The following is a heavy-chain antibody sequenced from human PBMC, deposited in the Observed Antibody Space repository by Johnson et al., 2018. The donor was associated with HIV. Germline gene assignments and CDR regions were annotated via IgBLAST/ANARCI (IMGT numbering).Heavy chain of an antibody. J-gene: IGHJ3*02. D-gene: IGHD1-26*01. CDR1: GFTFTNAW. CDR2: TRKKVNSYTT. V-gene: IGHV3-72*01. CDR3: ARGCGSRSGSPCYDPFDI. Sequence: VQLVESWGGLVQPGGSLRLSCAASGFTFTNAWMTWVRQAPGKGLEWVGRTRKKVNSYTTEYAASVKGRFTVSRDDSKNSVYLQMNSLTPEDTAGYYCARGCGSRSGSPCYDPFDIWGQGTMVTVSS.